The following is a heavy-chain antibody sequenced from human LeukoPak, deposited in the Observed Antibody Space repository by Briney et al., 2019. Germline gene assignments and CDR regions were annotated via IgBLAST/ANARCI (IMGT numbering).Heavy chain of an antibody. J-gene: IGHJ4*02. CDR2: ISSNGGST. CDR1: GFTFSSYA. Sequence: GGSLRLSCSASGFTFSSYAMHWVRQAPGKGLEYVSAISSNGGSTYYADSVKGRFTISRDNSKNTLYLQMSSLRAEDTAVYYCVTRGGYCSSTSCPYFDYWGQGTLVTVYS. CDR3: VTRGGYCSSTSCPYFDY. D-gene: IGHD2-2*01. V-gene: IGHV3-64D*06.